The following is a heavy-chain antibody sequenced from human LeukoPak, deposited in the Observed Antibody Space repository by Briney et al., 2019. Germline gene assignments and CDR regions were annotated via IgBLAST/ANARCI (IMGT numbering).Heavy chain of an antibody. CDR3: AKRDPQQNAFDI. J-gene: IGHJ3*02. CDR2: ISGSGSG. V-gene: IGHV3-23*01. CDR1: GFTFSSYD. D-gene: IGHD6-13*01. Sequence: GGSLRLSCVASGFTFSSYDMNWVRQAPGKGLEWLSGISGSGSGYYADSMRGRFTLSRDNSKNTLYLQMDSLRTEDTAVYYCAKRDPQQNAFDIWGQGTKVTVSS.